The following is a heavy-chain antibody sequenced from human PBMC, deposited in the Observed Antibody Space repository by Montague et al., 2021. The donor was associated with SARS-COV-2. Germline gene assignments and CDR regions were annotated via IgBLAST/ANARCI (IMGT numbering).Heavy chain of an antibody. V-gene: IGHV4-39*01. CDR2: IHNGGTT. J-gene: IGHJ4*02. Sequence: SETLSLTCTVSGGSLSSGLFDWGWIRQPPGKGVEWIGSIHNGGTTTYNPSLKSRVTLSADSSKNQFSLRLYSMTAADTAVYYCARHLAYCAGDCYPDYFDFWGLGTLVTVSS. D-gene: IGHD2-21*01. CDR1: GGSLSSGLFD. CDR3: ARHLAYCAGDCYPDYFDF.